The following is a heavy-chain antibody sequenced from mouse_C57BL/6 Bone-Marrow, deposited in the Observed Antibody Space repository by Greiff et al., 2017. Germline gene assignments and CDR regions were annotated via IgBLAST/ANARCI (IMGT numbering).Heavy chain of an antibody. CDR1: GFNIKDDY. Sequence: VQLKESGAELVRPGASVKLSCTTSGFNIKDDYIHWVKQRPEQGLEWIGWIDPEDGDAEYAAKFQGKATITADTSAKTVYLQLSSLTSEDTAVYYFTTIRYWGQGTLVTVSA. J-gene: IGHJ3*01. CDR2: IDPEDGDA. CDR3: TTIRY. V-gene: IGHV14-4*01.